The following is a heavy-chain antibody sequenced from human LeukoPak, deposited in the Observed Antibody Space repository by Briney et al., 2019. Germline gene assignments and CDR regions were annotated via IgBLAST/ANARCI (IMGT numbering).Heavy chain of an antibody. Sequence: ASVKVSCKASGYTFTSYGISWVRQAPGQGLEWMGWISAYNGNTNYAQKLQGRVTMTTDTSSSTAYMELRSLRSDDTAVYYCARDSMVGYSSSTSCYPFDYWGQGTLVTVSS. V-gene: IGHV1-18*01. CDR3: ARDSMVGYSSSTSCYPFDY. CDR1: GYTFTSYG. D-gene: IGHD2-2*01. J-gene: IGHJ4*02. CDR2: ISAYNGNT.